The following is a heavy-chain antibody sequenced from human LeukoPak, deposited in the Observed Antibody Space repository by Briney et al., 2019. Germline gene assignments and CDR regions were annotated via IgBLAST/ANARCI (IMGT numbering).Heavy chain of an antibody. V-gene: IGHV1-24*01. J-gene: IGHJ4*02. CDR1: GYSLTELS. CDR2: FDPENGET. D-gene: IGHD3-22*01. Sequence: GASVKVSCKVSGYSLTELSMHWVRQAPGKGPEWMGCFDPENGETLYAQEFQGRVTLTEDTYTDTAYMELSSLRPEDTAHYYCTRSAVVLPYYFDYWGQGTLVTVSS. CDR3: TRSAVVLPYYFDY.